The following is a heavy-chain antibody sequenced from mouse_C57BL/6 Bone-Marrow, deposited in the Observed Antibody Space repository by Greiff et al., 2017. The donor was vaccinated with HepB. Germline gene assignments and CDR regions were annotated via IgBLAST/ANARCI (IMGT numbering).Heavy chain of an antibody. J-gene: IGHJ3*01. D-gene: IGHD3-2*02. Sequence: EVQRVESGGDLVKPGGSLKLSCAASGFTFSSYGMSWVRQTPDKRLEWVATISSGGSYTYYPDSVKGRFTISRDNAKNTLYLQMSSLKSEDTAMYYCARPDSSGWFAYWGQGTLVTVSA. CDR3: ARPDSSGWFAY. V-gene: IGHV5-6*01. CDR1: GFTFSSYG. CDR2: ISSGGSYT.